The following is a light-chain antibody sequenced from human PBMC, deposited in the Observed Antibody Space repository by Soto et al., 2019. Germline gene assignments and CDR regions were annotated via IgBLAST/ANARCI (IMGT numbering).Light chain of an antibody. CDR3: CSYAGRYTYV. Sequence: QSVLTQPASVSGSPGQSITISCTGTGSDVGGYDYVSWYQHHPGKAPKVMIYEVSKRPSGVPDRFSGSKSGNTASLTISGLQAEDEADYYCCSYAGRYTYVFGTGTKVTVL. J-gene: IGLJ1*01. V-gene: IGLV2-11*01. CDR1: GSDVGGYDY. CDR2: EVS.